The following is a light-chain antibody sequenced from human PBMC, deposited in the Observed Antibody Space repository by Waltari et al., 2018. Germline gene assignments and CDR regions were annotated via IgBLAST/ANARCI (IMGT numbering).Light chain of an antibody. CDR1: SSDIGTYIY. V-gene: IGLV2-14*03. CDR3: SSYTSSSLVV. CDR2: DVS. J-gene: IGLJ2*01. Sequence: QSALTQPASVSGSPGQSITISCIGASSDIGTYIYVSWYQQHPGKAPKLTIYDVSFRPFGVSDRFSGSTSGNTASLTISGLQAEDEADYYCSSYTSSSLVVFGGGTKLTVL.